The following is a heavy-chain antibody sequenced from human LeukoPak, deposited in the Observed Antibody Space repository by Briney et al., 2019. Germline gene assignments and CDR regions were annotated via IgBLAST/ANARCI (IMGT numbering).Heavy chain of an antibody. CDR2: IYHSGST. CDR3: ARGGPVDTAMVQNFYMDV. D-gene: IGHD5-18*01. V-gene: IGHV4-38-2*01. J-gene: IGHJ6*03. Sequence: PSETLSLTCAVSGYSINSGFYWGWIRQSPGKGLEWLGNIYHSGSTYYNPSLKSRVAISVDTPNNQFSLKLTSVTAADTAVYYCARGGPVDTAMVQNFYMDVWGKGTTVIVSS. CDR1: GYSINSGFY.